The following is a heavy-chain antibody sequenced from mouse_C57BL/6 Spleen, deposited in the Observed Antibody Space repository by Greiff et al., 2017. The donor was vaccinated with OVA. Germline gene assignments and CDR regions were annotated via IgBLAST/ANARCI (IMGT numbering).Heavy chain of an antibody. D-gene: IGHD1-1*01. CDR1: GYTFTSYW. J-gene: IGHJ1*03. Sequence: VQLQQPGAELVKPGASVKLSCKASGYTFTSYWMHWVKQRPGQGLEWIGMIHPNSGSTNYNEKFKSKATLTVDKSSSTAYMQLSSLTSEDSAVYYCARRGGSSYDWYCDVWGTGTTVTVSS. V-gene: IGHV1-64*01. CDR2: IHPNSGST. CDR3: ARRGGSSYDWYCDV.